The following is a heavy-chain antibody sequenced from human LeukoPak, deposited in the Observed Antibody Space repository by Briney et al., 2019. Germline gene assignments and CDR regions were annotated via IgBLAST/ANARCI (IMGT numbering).Heavy chain of an antibody. V-gene: IGHV3-30*02. D-gene: IGHD3-9*01. CDR2: IWYDGSNK. CDR1: GFTFSSYG. J-gene: IGHJ4*02. Sequence: PGGSLRLSCAASGFTFSSYGMHWVRQAPGKGLEWVAVIWYDGSNKYYADSVKGRFTISRDNSKNTLYLQMNSLRAEDTAVYYCAKTYYDILTGYFGGVGLDYWGQGTLVTVSS. CDR3: AKTYYDILTGYFGGVGLDY.